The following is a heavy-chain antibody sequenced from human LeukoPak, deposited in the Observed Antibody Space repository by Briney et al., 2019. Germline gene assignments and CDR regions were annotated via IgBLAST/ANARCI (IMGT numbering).Heavy chain of an antibody. D-gene: IGHD3-22*01. V-gene: IGHV3-30-3*01. Sequence: GGSLRLSCAASGFTFSSYAMHWVRQVPGKGLEWVAVISYDGSNKYYADSVKGRFTISRDNAKNSLYLQMNSLRDEDTAVYYCARGRNNFAYYYDSSGYYGYWGQGTLVTVPS. CDR1: GFTFSSYA. J-gene: IGHJ4*02. CDR3: ARGRNNFAYYYDSSGYYGY. CDR2: ISYDGSNK.